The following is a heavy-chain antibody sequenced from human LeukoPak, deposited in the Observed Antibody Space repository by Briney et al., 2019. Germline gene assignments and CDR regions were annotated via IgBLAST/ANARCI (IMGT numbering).Heavy chain of an antibody. V-gene: IGHV1-8*01. J-gene: IGHJ4*02. CDR1: GYTFTSYD. D-gene: IGHD1-1*01. CDR2: MNPNSGNT. CDR3: ARAPSTTGTTGY. Sequence: ASVKVSCKASGYTFTSYDINWVRQAPGQGLEWMGWMNPNSGNTGYAQKFQGRVTMTRNTSISTAYMELSSLRAEDTAVYYCARAPSTTGTTGYWGQGTLVTVSS.